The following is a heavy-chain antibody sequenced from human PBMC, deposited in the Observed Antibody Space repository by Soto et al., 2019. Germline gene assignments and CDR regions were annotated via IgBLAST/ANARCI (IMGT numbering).Heavy chain of an antibody. CDR3: ARVLGGMATVPFDY. Sequence: LRLSGAASGFTFSSYAMHWVRQAPGTGLEWVAVISYEGSNKYYADSVKGRFTISRDNSKNTLYLQMNSLRTEDTAVYYCARVLGGMATVPFDYWGQGALVTVSS. CDR2: ISYEGSNK. D-gene: IGHD4-4*01. CDR1: GFTFSSYA. J-gene: IGHJ4*02. V-gene: IGHV3-30-3*01.